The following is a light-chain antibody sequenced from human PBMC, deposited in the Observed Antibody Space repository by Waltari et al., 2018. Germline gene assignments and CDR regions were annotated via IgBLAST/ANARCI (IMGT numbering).Light chain of an antibody. CDR1: SSDVGGYNL. V-gene: IGLV2-14*03. J-gene: IGLJ2*01. CDR2: EVR. CDR3: SSYISSSTLEL. Sequence: QSALTQPASVSGSPGQSITISCTGTSSDVGGYNLVSLYQQHPGKAPKLMIYEVRNRPSWVSNRFSGYKSGNTASLTISGRQAEDEADYYCSSYISSSTLELFGGGTSLTVL.